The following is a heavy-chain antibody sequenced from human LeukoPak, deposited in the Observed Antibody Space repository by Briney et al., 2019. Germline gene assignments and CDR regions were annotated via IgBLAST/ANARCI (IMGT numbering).Heavy chain of an antibody. V-gene: IGHV4-59*01. D-gene: IGHD4-11*01. CDR2: SYYSGTN. CDR1: AGSISSYY. Sequence: PSETLSLTCTVSAGSISSYYWGWNRQPQGKGLEWIGYSYYSGTNNYNTSLKSRDTMSVDTSRNQFSLKLSAVTAADTAVYYCARDNSNYSGDAFDIWGQGTMVTVSS. CDR3: ARDNSNYSGDAFDI. J-gene: IGHJ3*02.